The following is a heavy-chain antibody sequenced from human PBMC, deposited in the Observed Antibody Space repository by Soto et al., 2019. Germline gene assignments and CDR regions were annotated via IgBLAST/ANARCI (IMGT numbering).Heavy chain of an antibody. CDR1: GGSISSGGYY. J-gene: IGHJ4*02. V-gene: IGHV4-31*03. Sequence: SETLSLTCTVSGGSISSGGYYWSWIRQHPGKGLEWIGYIYYSGSTYYNPSLKSRVTXXXXXXXXXXXXXLSSVTAADTAVYYCARGDNAPTIWVFDYWGQGTLVTVSS. CDR3: ARGDNAPTIWVFDY. CDR2: IYYSGST. D-gene: IGHD3-3*01.